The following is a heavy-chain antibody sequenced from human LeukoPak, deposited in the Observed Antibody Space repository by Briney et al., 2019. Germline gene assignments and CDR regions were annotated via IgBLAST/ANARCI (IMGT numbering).Heavy chain of an antibody. Sequence: LSETLSLTCTVSGGSISSYYWSWIRQPPGKGLEWIGYIYYSGSTNYNPSLKSRVTISVDTSKNQFSLKLSSVTAADTAVYYCARVTGDSSGWFVDDYWGQGTLVTVSS. CDR3: ARVTGDSSGWFVDDY. CDR1: GGSISSYY. V-gene: IGHV4-59*01. D-gene: IGHD6-19*01. J-gene: IGHJ4*02. CDR2: IYYSGST.